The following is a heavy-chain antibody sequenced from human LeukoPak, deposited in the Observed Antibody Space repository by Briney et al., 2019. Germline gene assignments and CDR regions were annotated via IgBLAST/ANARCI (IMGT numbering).Heavy chain of an antibody. V-gene: IGHV1-2*02. CDR3: ARGEGMGPYYDSSGYYLDV. J-gene: IGHJ6*02. CDR2: INPNSGGT. Sequence: ASVKVSRKASGYTFTGYYMHWVRQAPGQGLEWMGWINPNSGGTNYAQKFQGRVTMTRDTSISTAYMELSRLRSDDTAVYYCARGEGMGPYYDSSGYYLDVWGQGTTVTVSS. D-gene: IGHD3-22*01. CDR1: GYTFTGYY.